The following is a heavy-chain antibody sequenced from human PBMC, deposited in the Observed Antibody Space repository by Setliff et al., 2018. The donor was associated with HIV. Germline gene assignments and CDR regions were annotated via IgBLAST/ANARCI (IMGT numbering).Heavy chain of an antibody. J-gene: IGHJ3*02. V-gene: IGHV1-69*05. Sequence: SVKVSCKASRGSFSTYATSWVRQAPGQGLEWMGEFIPMLDTTNSAQKFQGRITFATDASTATAYMELNSLRSEDTAIYYCARDTPPTYDSSGWDACAIWGQGTVVTVSS. CDR3: ARDTPPTYDSSGWDACAI. CDR1: RGSFSTYA. CDR2: FIPMLDTT. D-gene: IGHD3-22*01.